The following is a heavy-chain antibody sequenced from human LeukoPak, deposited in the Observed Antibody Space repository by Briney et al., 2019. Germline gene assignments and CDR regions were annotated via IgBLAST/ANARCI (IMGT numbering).Heavy chain of an antibody. CDR2: INPSGGST. CDR3: AREDVVLVDAVRYYYYGMDV. V-gene: IGHV1-46*01. D-gene: IGHD2-8*01. CDR1: GYNFISYY. Sequence: GASVKVSCKSSGYNFISYYMHWVRQAPGQGLEWMGIINPSGGSTSYAQKFQDRVTMTRDTSTSPVYMELSSLKPEDTAVYYCAREDVVLVDAVRYYYYGMDVWGQGTTVTVSS. J-gene: IGHJ6*02.